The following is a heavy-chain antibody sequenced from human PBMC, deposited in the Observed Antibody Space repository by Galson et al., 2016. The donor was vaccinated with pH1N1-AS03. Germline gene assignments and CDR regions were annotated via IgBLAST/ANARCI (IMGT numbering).Heavy chain of an antibody. CDR3: ARDLRTDFGNSFVAVVQFRRY. J-gene: IGHJ4*02. V-gene: IGHV1-18*01. D-gene: IGHD2-15*01. CDR1: GYTFTNFG. CDR2: ISAHSGNT. Sequence: SVKVSSKASGYTFTNFGITWVRQDPGQGLEWMGWISAHSGNTDYSQTLQGRVYMTTDQSTSTSYMELTGLTSADTAIYYCARDLRTDFGNSFVAVVQFRRYWCQGTLVIVSS.